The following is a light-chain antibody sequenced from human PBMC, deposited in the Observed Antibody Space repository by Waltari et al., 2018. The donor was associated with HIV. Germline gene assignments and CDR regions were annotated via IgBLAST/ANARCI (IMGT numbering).Light chain of an antibody. CDR1: NSNIGATYD. J-gene: IGLJ2*01. V-gene: IGLV1-40*01. Sequence: QSVLTQPPSVSGAPGQRVTISCTGNNSNIGATYDVHWYQQLPGTAPKPLIYGNTNRPSGVPDRFSGSKSGTSASLVITGLRAEDEADYYCQSYDSSLSGSEVFGGGTKLSVL. CDR2: GNT. CDR3: QSYDSSLSGSEV.